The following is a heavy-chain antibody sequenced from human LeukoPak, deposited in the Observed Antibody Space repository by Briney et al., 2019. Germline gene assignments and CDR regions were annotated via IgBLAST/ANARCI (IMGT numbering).Heavy chain of an antibody. V-gene: IGHV1-24*01. CDR2: FDPEDGET. D-gene: IGHD3-10*01. CDR3: AREQAGSGSYFYYYYYGMDV. J-gene: IGHJ6*02. Sequence: ASVKVSCKVSGYTLTELSMHWVRQAPGKGLEWMGGFDPEDGETIYAQKFQGRVTMTEDESTSTAYMELSSLRSEDTAVYYCAREQAGSGSYFYYYYYGMDVWGQGTTVTVSS. CDR1: GYTLTELS.